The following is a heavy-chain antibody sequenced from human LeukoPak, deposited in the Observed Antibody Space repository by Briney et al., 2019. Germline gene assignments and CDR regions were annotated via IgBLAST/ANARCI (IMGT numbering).Heavy chain of an antibody. Sequence: ASVKVSCKASGYIFTGYYMHWVRQAPGQGLEWMGWINPNSGDTNYAQKFQGRVTMTRDTSISTAYMELSRLRSDDTAVYYCARPKYCSGGSCYSGDWFDPWGQGTLVTVSS. D-gene: IGHD2-15*01. J-gene: IGHJ5*02. V-gene: IGHV1-2*02. CDR3: ARPKYCSGGSCYSGDWFDP. CDR1: GYIFTGYY. CDR2: INPNSGDT.